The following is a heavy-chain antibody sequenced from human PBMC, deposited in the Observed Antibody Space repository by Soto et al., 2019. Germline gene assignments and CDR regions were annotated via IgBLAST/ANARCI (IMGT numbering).Heavy chain of an antibody. CDR2: INHSGST. J-gene: IGHJ6*02. CDR1: GGSISSGGYY. Sequence: SETLSLTCTVSGGSISSGGYYWSWIRQHPGKGLEWIGEINHSGSTNYNPSLKSRVTISVDTSKNQFFLKLSSVTAADTAVYYCARPGQLGGMDVWGQGTTVTVSS. D-gene: IGHD6-13*01. CDR3: ARPGQLGGMDV. V-gene: IGHV4-61*08.